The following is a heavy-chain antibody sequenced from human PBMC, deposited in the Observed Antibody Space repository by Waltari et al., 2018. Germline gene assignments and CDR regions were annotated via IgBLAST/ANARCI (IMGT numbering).Heavy chain of an antibody. D-gene: IGHD2-2*01. J-gene: IGHJ3*02. V-gene: IGHV1-69*12. CDR2: IIPIFGTA. CDR1: GGTFSSYA. Sequence: QVQLVQSGAEVKKPGSSVKVSCKASGGTFSSYAISWVRQAPGQGLEWMGGIIPIFGTANYAQKFQGRVTITADESTSTAYMELSSLISEDTAVYYCARGGDIVVVPAAFPDAFDIWGQGTMVTVSS. CDR3: ARGGDIVVVPAAFPDAFDI.